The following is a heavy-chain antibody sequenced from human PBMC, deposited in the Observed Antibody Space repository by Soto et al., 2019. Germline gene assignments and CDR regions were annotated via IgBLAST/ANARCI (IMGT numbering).Heavy chain of an antibody. V-gene: IGHV3-11*01. CDR3: ARGRSGRSRD. CDR2: ISVSGTTI. D-gene: IGHD6-25*01. CDR1: GLSFSDHY. Sequence: QVQLVESGGGLVKPGGSLRLSCAASGLSFSDHYLTWIRQAPGKGLEWVSYISVSGTTIFYADSVRGRFTVSRDNAKNALFLQMNSLRAEDTAVYYCARGRSGRSRDWGQGTLVTVSS. J-gene: IGHJ4*02.